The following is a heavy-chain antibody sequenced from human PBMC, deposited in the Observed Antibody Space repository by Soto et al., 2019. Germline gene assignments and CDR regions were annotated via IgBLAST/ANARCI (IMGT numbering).Heavy chain of an antibody. CDR2: IYYSGST. CDR1: GGSISSGDYY. Sequence: QVQLQESGPGLVKPSQTLSLTCTVSGGSISSGDYYWSWIRQPPGKGLEWIGYIYYSGSTCYNPSIQSRVNISVVTSKNQFSLKLSSVTAADTAVYYCARGTVVTPEVPYWYFDLWGRGTLVTVSS. J-gene: IGHJ2*01. D-gene: IGHD2-21*02. V-gene: IGHV4-30-4*01. CDR3: ARGTVVTPEVPYWYFDL.